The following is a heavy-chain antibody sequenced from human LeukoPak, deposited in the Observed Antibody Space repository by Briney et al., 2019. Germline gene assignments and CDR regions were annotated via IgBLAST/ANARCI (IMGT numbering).Heavy chain of an antibody. D-gene: IGHD1-1*01. CDR3: ARDLELERNRWNYFES. CDR2: MHYSGDT. V-gene: IGHV4-59*01. CDR1: GGSISTFF. J-gene: IGHJ4*02. Sequence: SETLSLTCTVSGGSISTFFWSWIRQPPGKGLEWIGSMHYSGDTKYNPSLKTRVSLSIETSKPQFSLRLSSVTAADTAVYYCARDLELERNRWNYFESWGQGTLVTVSS.